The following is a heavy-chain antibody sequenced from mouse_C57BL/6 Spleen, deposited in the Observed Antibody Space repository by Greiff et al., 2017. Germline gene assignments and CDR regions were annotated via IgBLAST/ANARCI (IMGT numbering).Heavy chain of an antibody. D-gene: IGHD2-4*01. CDR1: GYTFTSYW. CDR2: IHPNSGST. Sequence: VQLQQSGAELVKPGASVKLSCKASGYTFTSYWMHWVKQRPGQGLEWIGMIHPNSGSTNYNEKFKSKATLTVDKSSSTAYMQLSSLTSEDSAVYYCARLQYDYDEVVLMDYWSQRTSLTVSS. J-gene: IGHJ4*01. V-gene: IGHV1-64*01. CDR3: ARLQYDYDEVVLMDY.